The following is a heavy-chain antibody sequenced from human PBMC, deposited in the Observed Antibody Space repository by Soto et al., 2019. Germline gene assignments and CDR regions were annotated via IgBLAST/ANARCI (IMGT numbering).Heavy chain of an antibody. CDR1: GYTFTAYY. V-gene: IGHV1-2*02. J-gene: IGHJ6*02. D-gene: IGHD5-12*01. CDR2: INPNSGVA. CDR3: ARQGSGSEYPQYFYYGMDV. Sequence: VELVQSGAEVEKPGAAVRISCKTSGYTFTAYYIHWVRQAPGQGLEWMGWINPNSGVANYAQNCQGRVTMTRDTSISTVYMELTKMRSEDTTIYYCARQGSGSEYPQYFYYGMDVWGQGTTAAASS.